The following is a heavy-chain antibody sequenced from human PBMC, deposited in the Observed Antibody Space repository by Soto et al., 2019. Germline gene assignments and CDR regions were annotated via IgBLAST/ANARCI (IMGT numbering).Heavy chain of an antibody. CDR2: IYSGGST. J-gene: IGHJ6*03. Sequence: EVQLVESGGGLVQPGGSLRLSCAASGFTVSTNYMTWVRQAPGKGLEWVSVIYSGGSTYYADSVKGRFTISRDNSKNTLYLQMNSLRAEDTAVYYCASNYDFWSGYPPYMDVWGEGTTVTVSS. V-gene: IGHV3-66*01. D-gene: IGHD3-3*01. CDR1: GFTVSTNY. CDR3: ASNYDFWSGYPPYMDV.